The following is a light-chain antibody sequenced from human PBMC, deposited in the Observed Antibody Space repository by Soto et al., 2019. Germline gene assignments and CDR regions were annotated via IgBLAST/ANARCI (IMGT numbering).Light chain of an antibody. Sequence: EIVLTQSPGTLSLSPGERATLSCRASHSVSSSYLAWYQQKPGQAPRLLIYGASSRATGISDRFSGTGSGTDFTLTISRLEPEDFAVYYCHQYGGSPPFTFGPGTKVDIK. CDR1: HSVSSSY. CDR2: GAS. CDR3: HQYGGSPPFT. J-gene: IGKJ3*01. V-gene: IGKV3-20*01.